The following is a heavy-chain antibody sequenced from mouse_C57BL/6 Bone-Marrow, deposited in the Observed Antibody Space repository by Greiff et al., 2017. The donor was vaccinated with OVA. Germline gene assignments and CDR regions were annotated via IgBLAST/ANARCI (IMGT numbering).Heavy chain of an antibody. CDR1: GFTFSSYA. CDR2: ISDGGSYT. J-gene: IGHJ2*01. D-gene: IGHD1-1*01. V-gene: IGHV5-4*01. CDR3: ARGALLLRYVFDY. Sequence: EVHLVESGGGLVKPGGSLKLSCAASGFTFSSYAMSWVRQTPEKRLEWVATISDGGSYTYYPDNVKGRFTISRDNAKNNLYLQMSHLKSEDTAMYYCARGALLLRYVFDYWGQGTTLTVSS.